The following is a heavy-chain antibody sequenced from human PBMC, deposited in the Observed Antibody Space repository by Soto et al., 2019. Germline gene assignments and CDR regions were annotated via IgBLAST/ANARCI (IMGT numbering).Heavy chain of an antibody. D-gene: IGHD2-15*01. CDR2: IYHSGST. CDR1: GYSISSGYY. J-gene: IGHJ6*02. V-gene: IGHV4-38-2*02. Sequence: PSETLSLTCAVSGYSISSGYYWGCIRQPPGKGREGFGSIYHSGSTYYNPSLKSRRTTSVDTSKNQFSLKLSSVPAADTAVYYCARDGGCGFWLYYYGMDVWGQGTPVTVSS. CDR3: ARDGGCGFWLYYYGMDV.